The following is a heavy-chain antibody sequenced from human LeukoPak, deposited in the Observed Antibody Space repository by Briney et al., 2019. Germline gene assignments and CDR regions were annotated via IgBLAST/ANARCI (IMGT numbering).Heavy chain of an antibody. J-gene: IGHJ6*02. CDR3: ARQGFTYGMDV. CDR1: GGSFSDYY. Sequence: PSETLSLTCAVYGGSFSDYYWSWIRQPPGKGLEWIGEINHGGVSNYNPSLKSRVTISVDTSKNQFSLKLSSVTAADTAVYYCARQGFTYGMDVWGQGTTVTVSS. D-gene: IGHD3-16*01. CDR2: INHGGVS. V-gene: IGHV4-34*01.